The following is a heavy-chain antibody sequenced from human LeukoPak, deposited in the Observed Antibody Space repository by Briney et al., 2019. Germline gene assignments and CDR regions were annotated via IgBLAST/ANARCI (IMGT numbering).Heavy chain of an antibody. D-gene: IGHD2-2*01. CDR1: GYTFTGYY. CDR3: ANLRSAKEYQLLLASWDAFDI. Sequence: VASVKVSCKASGYTFTGYYMHWVRQAPGQGLEWMGWINPNSGGTNYAQKFQGRVTMTRDASISTAYMELSRLRSDDTAVYYCANLRSAKEYQLLLASWDAFDIWGQGTMVTVSS. V-gene: IGHV1-2*02. CDR2: INPNSGGT. J-gene: IGHJ3*02.